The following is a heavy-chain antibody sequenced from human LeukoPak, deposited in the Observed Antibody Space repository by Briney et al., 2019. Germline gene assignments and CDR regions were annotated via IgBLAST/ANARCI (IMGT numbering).Heavy chain of an antibody. V-gene: IGHV3-21*01. D-gene: IGHD3-16*01. J-gene: IGHJ4*02. CDR3: ASGGDLGYHY. CDR1: GFTLRPYS. CDR2: IRISSIYI. Sequence: GGSLRLSRAASGFTLRPYSMNSVPEAPGKRLKWVSSIRISSIYIYYADSVRCRVTISRHNAQNSLYLQMSSLRAEDTAVYYRASGGDLGYHYWGQGTLVTVSS.